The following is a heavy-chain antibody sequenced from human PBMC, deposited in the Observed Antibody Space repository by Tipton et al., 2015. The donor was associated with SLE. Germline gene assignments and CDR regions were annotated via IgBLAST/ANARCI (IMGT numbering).Heavy chain of an antibody. V-gene: IGHV3-30*18. CDR1: GFTFSNYG. J-gene: IGHJ6*02. Sequence: SLRLSCAASGFTFSNYGIHWVRQAPGKGLEWVAVISYDGRNKFYGDSMKGRCTISRDNSKNTLYLQINSLGVEDTAVYYCAKDWVFEGEWSPNYYFSGMDVWGQGTTVPASS. CDR2: ISYDGRNK. CDR3: AKDWVFEGEWSPNYYFSGMDV. D-gene: IGHD3-16*01.